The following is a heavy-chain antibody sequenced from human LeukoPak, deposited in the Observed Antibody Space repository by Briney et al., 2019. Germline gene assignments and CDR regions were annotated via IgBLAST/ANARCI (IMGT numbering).Heavy chain of an antibody. D-gene: IGHD6-19*01. CDR2: IWYDGSNK. V-gene: IGHV3-33*01. CDR3: ARDLAVAGTPYYFDY. CDR1: GFTFSSYG. J-gene: IGHJ4*02. Sequence: GGSLRLSCAASGFTFSSYGMHWVRLAPGKGLEWVAVIWYDGSNKYYADSVKGRFTISRDNSKNTLYLQMNSLRAEDTAVYYCARDLAVAGTPYYFDYWGQGTLVTVSS.